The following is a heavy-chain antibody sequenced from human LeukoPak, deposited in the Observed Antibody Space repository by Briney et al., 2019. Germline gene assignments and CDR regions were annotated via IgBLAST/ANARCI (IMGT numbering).Heavy chain of an antibody. CDR2: ISGSGGST. Sequence: PGGSLRLSCAASGFTFGSYAMSWVRQAPGKGLEWVSVISGSGGSTYFTDSVKGRFTISRDNSKNTLYLQMNSLRAEDTAVYYCAKSVLPASSGFDYWGQGTLVTVSS. CDR1: GFTFGSYA. V-gene: IGHV3-23*01. J-gene: IGHJ4*02. CDR3: AKSVLPASSGFDY. D-gene: IGHD6-19*01.